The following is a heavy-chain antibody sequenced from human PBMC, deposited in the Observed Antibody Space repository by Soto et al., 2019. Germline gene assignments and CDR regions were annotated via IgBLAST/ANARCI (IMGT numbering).Heavy chain of an antibody. CDR2: INHSGGT. V-gene: IGHV4-34*01. Sequence: SETLSLTCAVSGGSFSGYYWSWIRQSPGKGLEWIGDINHSGGTNYNPSLKSRVTISGDTSRSQFSLRLRSVTAADKAVYYCARGLPLSGNFWHAPYYSDSSGLGTLVTVSS. CDR3: ARGLPLSGNFWHAPYYSDS. CDR1: GGSFSGYY. D-gene: IGHD7-27*01. J-gene: IGHJ4*02.